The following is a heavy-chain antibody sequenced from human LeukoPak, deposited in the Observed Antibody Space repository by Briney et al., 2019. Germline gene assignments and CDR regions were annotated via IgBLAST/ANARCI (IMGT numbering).Heavy chain of an antibody. J-gene: IGHJ4*02. CDR2: IGTSSSTHI. D-gene: IGHD2-2*01. CDR3: AREGPVGCSSTSCYADY. V-gene: IGHV3-21*01. Sequence: GGSLRLSCAASGFTFSSYSMNWVRQAPGKGLKWVSSIGTSSSTHIYYADSVKGRFTISRDNAKNSLYLQMNSLRGEDTAVYYCAREGPVGCSSTSCYADYWGQGTLVTVSS. CDR1: GFTFSSYS.